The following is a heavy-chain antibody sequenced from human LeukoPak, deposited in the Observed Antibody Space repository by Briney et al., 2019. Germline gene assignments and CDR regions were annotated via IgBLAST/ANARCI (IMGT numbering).Heavy chain of an antibody. CDR1: GFTVSIEW. CDR3: ARALRSRFSENFYYYMDV. V-gene: IGHV3-30*03. Sequence: GRCLRLSCAPAGFTVSIEWTSWVRHAPGRWLEWEAVIAYYGSNKYYADSVKVRFTISRDNSKNTLYLQMNSLRAEDTALYYCARALRSRFSENFYYYMDVWGKGTTVTVSS. D-gene: IGHD3-3*01. J-gene: IGHJ6*03. CDR2: IAYYGSNK.